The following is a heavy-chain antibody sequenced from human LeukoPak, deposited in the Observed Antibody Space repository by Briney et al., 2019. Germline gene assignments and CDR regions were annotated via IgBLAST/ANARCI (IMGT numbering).Heavy chain of an antibody. Sequence: GGSLRLSCAASGFTFKICGMHWVRQAPGKGLEWVGVIWNDGSTTFYADSVRGRFTISRDNSKNTLYLQMNSLRAEDTAVYYCARVTRHGGHFDYWGQGNLVTVSS. V-gene: IGHV3-33*01. CDR2: IWNDGSTT. CDR3: ARVTRHGGHFDY. CDR1: GFTFKICG. D-gene: IGHD4-23*01. J-gene: IGHJ4*02.